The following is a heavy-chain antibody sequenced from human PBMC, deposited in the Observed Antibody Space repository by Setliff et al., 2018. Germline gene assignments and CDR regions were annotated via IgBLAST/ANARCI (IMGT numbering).Heavy chain of an antibody. CDR1: GFSFSSYA. D-gene: IGHD3-3*01. V-gene: IGHV3-23*01. CDR2: IIGSGIST. J-gene: IGHJ4*01. Sequence: PGGSLRLSCAASGFSFSSYAMSWVRQAPGKGLEWVSTIIGSGISTYYSDSVQGRFTISRDNHKNKLHLQMNSLRVEDTAIYYCAKSPHDFWSGRVFFDYWGQGMLVTVSS. CDR3: AKSPHDFWSGRVFFDY.